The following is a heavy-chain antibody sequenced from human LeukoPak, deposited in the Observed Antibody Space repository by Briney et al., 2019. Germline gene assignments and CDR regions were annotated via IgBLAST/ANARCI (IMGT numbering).Heavy chain of an antibody. CDR2: ISGSGGST. V-gene: IGHV3-23*01. J-gene: IGHJ4*02. Sequence: GGSLRLSCAPSGFTFSSYVMSWVRQAPGKGLDGVAAISGSGGSTYYADSVKGRFTISRDNSKNPLYLQMNSLRAEDTAVYYCAKGLYRYSGSYCFDYWGQGTLVTVSS. CDR3: AKGLYRYSGSYCFDY. CDR1: GFTFSSYV. D-gene: IGHD1-26*01.